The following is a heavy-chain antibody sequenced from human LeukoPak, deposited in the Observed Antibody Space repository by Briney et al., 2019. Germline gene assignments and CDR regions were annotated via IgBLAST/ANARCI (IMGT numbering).Heavy chain of an antibody. CDR2: INPSGGRT. CDR1: GYTLTSYY. V-gene: IGHV1-46*01. D-gene: IGHD3-9*01. CDR3: ARGTLRYFDF. Sequence: ASVKVSFKASGYTLTSYYMHWVRQAPGQGPEWMGVINPSGGRTTSYAQKIQGRVTMTRDTSMSTVNMELSSLRSEDTAVYYCARGTLRYFDFWGQGTLVTVSS. J-gene: IGHJ4*02.